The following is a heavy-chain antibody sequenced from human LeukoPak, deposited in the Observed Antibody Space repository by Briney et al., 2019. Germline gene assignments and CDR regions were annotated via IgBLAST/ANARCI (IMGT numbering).Heavy chain of an antibody. Sequence: ASVKVSCKASGYTFTGYYMHWVRQAPGQGLEWMGWINPNSGGTNYAQKFQGRVTMTRDTSISTAYMELSRLRSDDTAVYYCARDPPVYSSGWNNYYYYGRAVGGQGPTATVSS. CDR3: ARDPPVYSSGWNNYYYYGRAV. CDR2: INPNSGGT. V-gene: IGHV1-2*02. CDR1: GYTFTGYY. D-gene: IGHD6-19*01. J-gene: IGHJ6*02.